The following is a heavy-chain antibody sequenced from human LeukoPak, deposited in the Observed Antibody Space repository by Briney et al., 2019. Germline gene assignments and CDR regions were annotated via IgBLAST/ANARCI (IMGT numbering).Heavy chain of an antibody. CDR3: ARAWVTGYMDV. J-gene: IGHJ6*03. D-gene: IGHD5-18*01. CDR1: GYTFTSYG. Sequence: GASVKVSCKASGYTFTSYGISWVRQAPGQGLEWMGWINPNSGGTNYAQKFQGRVTMTRDTSISTAYMELSRLRSDDTAVYYCARAWVTGYMDVWGKGTTVTISS. V-gene: IGHV1-2*02. CDR2: INPNSGGT.